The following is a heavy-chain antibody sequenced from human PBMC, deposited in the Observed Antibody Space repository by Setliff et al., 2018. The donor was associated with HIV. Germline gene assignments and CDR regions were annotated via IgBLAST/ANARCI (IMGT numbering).Heavy chain of an antibody. CDR2: ISSGRTYK. D-gene: IGHD1-7*01. CDR3: AREGITGTTLHPY. CDR1: GFTLSGYG. V-gene: IGHV3-21*06. J-gene: IGHJ4*02. Sequence: GGSLRLSCAASGFTLSGYGINWVRQAPGKGLEWVSFISSGRTYKYYADSVKGRFTVSRDNAKNSVYLQMNGLRAEDTAVYYCAREGITGTTLHPYWGQGTLVTVSS.